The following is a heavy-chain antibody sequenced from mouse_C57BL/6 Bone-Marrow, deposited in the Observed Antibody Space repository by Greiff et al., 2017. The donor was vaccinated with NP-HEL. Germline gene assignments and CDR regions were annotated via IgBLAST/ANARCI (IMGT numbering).Heavy chain of an antibody. V-gene: IGHV5-15*01. CDR1: GFTFSDYG. Sequence: EVKVVESGGGLVQPGGSLKLSCAASGFTFSDYGMAWVRQAPRKGPAWVAFISNLAYSIYYADTVTGRFTISRENAKNTLYLEMSSLRSEDTAMYYCARQLRLGFAYWGQGTLVTVSA. CDR3: ARQLRLGFAY. CDR2: ISNLAYSI. J-gene: IGHJ3*01. D-gene: IGHD3-2*02.